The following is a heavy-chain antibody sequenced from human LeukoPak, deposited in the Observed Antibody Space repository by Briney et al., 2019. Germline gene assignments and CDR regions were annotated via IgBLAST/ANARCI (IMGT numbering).Heavy chain of an antibody. CDR1: GYIFTGYY. D-gene: IGHD6-13*01. CDR3: ARDRRSSWFPFDY. Sequence: ASVKVSCEASGYIFTGYYMHWVRQAPGQGLEWMGRINPNSGGTNYAQKFQGRVTMTRDTSISTAYMELSRLRSDDTAVYYCARDRRSSWFPFDYWGQGTLVTVSS. J-gene: IGHJ4*02. V-gene: IGHV1-2*06. CDR2: INPNSGGT.